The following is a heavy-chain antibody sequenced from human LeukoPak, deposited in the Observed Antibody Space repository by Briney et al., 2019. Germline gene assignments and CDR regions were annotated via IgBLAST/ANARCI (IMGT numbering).Heavy chain of an antibody. CDR3: ARGAYSSSWYRFDY. V-gene: IGHV1-2*04. Sequence: GASVKVSCKASGYTFTGYYMHWVRQAPGQGLEWMGWINPNSGGTNYAQKFQGWVTMTRDTSISTAYMELSRLRSDDTAVYYCARGAYSSSWYRFDYWGQGTLVTVSS. CDR1: GYTFTGYY. CDR2: INPNSGGT. D-gene: IGHD6-13*01. J-gene: IGHJ4*02.